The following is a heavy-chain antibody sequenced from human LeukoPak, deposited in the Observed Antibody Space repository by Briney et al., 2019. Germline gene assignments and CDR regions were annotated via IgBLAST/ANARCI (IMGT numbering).Heavy chain of an antibody. D-gene: IGHD6-19*01. CDR3: AKSGSGSYGYYFDY. CDR2: ISASGGST. J-gene: IGHJ4*02. CDR1: GFTFSICA. Sequence: GGSLRLSCAASGFTFSICAMSWVRQAPGKGLEWVSSISASGGSTYDADSVKGRFTISRDISKNTLYLQMNSLRAEDTAVYYCAKSGSGSYGYYFDYWGQGTLVTVSS. V-gene: IGHV3-23*01.